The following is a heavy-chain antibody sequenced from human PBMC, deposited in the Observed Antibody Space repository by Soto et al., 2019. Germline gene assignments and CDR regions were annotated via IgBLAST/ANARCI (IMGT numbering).Heavy chain of an antibody. CDR3: ATYTPGGGGRGY. D-gene: IGHD3-16*01. CDR2: YSGTT. CDR1: GASISRDH. J-gene: IGHJ4*02. Sequence: QVQLQESGPGLVKPSETLSLTCTVSGASISRDHWNWIRQPPGKGLEWIGEYSGTTNYNPSLRSRVTISVDTSNNQFSLKLSSVTAADTAVYFCATYTPGGGGRGYWGQGTLVTVSS. V-gene: IGHV4-59*08.